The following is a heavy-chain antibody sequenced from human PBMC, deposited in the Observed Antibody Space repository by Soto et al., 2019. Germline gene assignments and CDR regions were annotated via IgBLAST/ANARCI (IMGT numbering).Heavy chain of an antibody. CDR3: AKDHYDILTGYDY. V-gene: IGHV3-23*01. J-gene: IGHJ4*02. CDR2: ISGSGGST. D-gene: IGHD3-9*01. Sequence: EVQLLESGGGLVQPGGSLRLSCAASGFTFSSYAMSWVRQAPGKGLEWVSAISGSGGSTYYADSVKGRFTISRDNSKNTLYLQMNSLRAEDTVVYYCAKDHYDILTGYDYWGQGTLVTVSS. CDR1: GFTFSSYA.